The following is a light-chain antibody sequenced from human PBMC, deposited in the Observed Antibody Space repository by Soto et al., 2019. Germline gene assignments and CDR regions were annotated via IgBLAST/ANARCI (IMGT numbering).Light chain of an antibody. CDR2: DVS. J-gene: IGLJ2*01. Sequence: QSALTQPRSVSGSPGQSVTISCTGTSNDVGGYNYVSWYQQNPGKAPKLMIYDVSKRPSGVPDRFSGSKSDNTASLTISGLQSEDEAEDYCCSYAGTYTFVVFGGGTTVTVL. CDR3: CSYAGTYTFVV. V-gene: IGLV2-11*01. CDR1: SNDVGGYNY.